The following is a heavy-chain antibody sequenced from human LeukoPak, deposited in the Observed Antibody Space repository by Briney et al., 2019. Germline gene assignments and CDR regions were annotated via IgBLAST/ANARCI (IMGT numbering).Heavy chain of an antibody. V-gene: IGHV4-39*01. CDR1: GGSISSSSYY. J-gene: IGHJ3*02. Sequence: SETLSLTCTVSGGSISSSSYYWGWIRQPPGKGLEWIGSIYYSGSTYYNPSLKSRVTISVDTSKNQFSLKLSSVTAVDTAVYYCASWGWGDIVVVPAATDAFDIWGQGTMVTVSS. D-gene: IGHD2-2*01. CDR2: IYYSGST. CDR3: ASWGWGDIVVVPAATDAFDI.